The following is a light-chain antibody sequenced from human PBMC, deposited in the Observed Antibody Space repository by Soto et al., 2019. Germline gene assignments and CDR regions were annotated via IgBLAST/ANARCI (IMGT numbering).Light chain of an antibody. CDR1: SGHSNYA. CDR3: QTWGTGSAIVV. J-gene: IGLJ7*01. CDR2: VNSGDSH. V-gene: IGLV4-69*01. Sequence: QSVLTQSPSASASLGASVKLTCTLSSGHSNYAIAWHQQQPEKGPRYLMKVNSGDSHIKGDGIPDRFSGSSSGAERYLFISSLQSEDEADYYCQTWGTGSAIVVFGGGTQLTVL.